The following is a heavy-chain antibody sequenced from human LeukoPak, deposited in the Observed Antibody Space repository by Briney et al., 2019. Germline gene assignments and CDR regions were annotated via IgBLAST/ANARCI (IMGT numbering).Heavy chain of an antibody. Sequence: SETLSLTCTVSGGSISSYYWSWIRQPQGKGLEWIGDIYYSGSTNYNPSLKSRVTISVDPSKNQFSLKLSSVTAADTAVYYCASGGYSSGWYREYFQHRGQGTLVTVSS. CDR2: IYYSGST. D-gene: IGHD6-19*01. CDR3: ASGGYSSGWYREYFQH. J-gene: IGHJ1*01. V-gene: IGHV4-59*08. CDR1: GGSISSYY.